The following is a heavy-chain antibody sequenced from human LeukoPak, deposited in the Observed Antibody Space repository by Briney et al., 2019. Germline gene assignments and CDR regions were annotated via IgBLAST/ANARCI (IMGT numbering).Heavy chain of an antibody. J-gene: IGHJ4*02. D-gene: IGHD3-3*01. Sequence: GSLRLSCAASGFTFSSYAMHWVRQAPGKGLEYVSAISSNGGSTYYANSVKGRFTISRDNSKNTLHLQMGSLRAEDMAVYYCARVAYYDFWSGYFDYWGQGTLVTVSS. V-gene: IGHV3-64*01. CDR3: ARVAYYDFWSGYFDY. CDR1: GFTFSSYA. CDR2: ISSNGGST.